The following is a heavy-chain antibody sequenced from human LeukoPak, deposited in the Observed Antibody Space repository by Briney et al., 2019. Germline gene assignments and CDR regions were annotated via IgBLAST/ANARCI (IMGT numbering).Heavy chain of an antibody. CDR3: AKAAGYHYGSSSFLFDY. CDR2: ISWNSGSM. V-gene: IGHV3-9*03. J-gene: IGHJ4*02. Sequence: PGGSLRLSCAASGFTFDDYAMHWVRQAPGKGLEWVSGISWNSGSMGYADSVKGRFTISRDNAKNSLYLQMNSLRAEDMALYYCAKAAGYHYGSSSFLFDYWGQGTLVTVSS. CDR1: GFTFDDYA. D-gene: IGHD6-6*01.